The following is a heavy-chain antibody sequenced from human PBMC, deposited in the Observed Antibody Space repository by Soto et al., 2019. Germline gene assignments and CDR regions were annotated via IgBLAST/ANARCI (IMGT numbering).Heavy chain of an antibody. Sequence: GGSLRLSCEASGFTFSSYGMHWVRQAPGKGLEWVGLIWYDGSQTHYADPVKGRFSISRDNSKNIVYLQMNSLRAEDTAVYYCARNDVAKFDYWGQGAQVTVSS. CDR1: GFTFSSYG. V-gene: IGHV3-33*01. J-gene: IGHJ4*02. CDR3: ARNDVAKFDY. CDR2: IWYDGSQT. D-gene: IGHD2-21*01.